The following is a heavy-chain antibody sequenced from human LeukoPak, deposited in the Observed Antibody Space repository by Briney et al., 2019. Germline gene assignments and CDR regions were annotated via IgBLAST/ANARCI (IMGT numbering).Heavy chain of an antibody. Sequence: PSGTLSLTCAVSGGSITSSNWWSWVRQPPGKGLEWIGEISHGGSTNYNPSLESRVAISLDTSKNRFSLEANSMTAADTAVYFCARVTATTPFDYWGQGTLVTVSS. J-gene: IGHJ4*02. CDR1: GGSITSSNW. CDR2: ISHGGST. V-gene: IGHV4-4*02. D-gene: IGHD1-1*01. CDR3: ARVTATTPFDY.